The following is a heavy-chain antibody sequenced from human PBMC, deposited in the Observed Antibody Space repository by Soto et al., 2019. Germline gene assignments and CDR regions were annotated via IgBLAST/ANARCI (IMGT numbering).Heavy chain of an antibody. CDR3: ARARYCTNGTCLMPRDYYGMDV. D-gene: IGHD2-8*01. Sequence: SVKVSCKASGGTFSSNGISWVRQAPGQGLEWMGGVIPVHGTASYAQNFQGRVTMTADEATSTAYMELSSLRSEDTAVYYCARARYCTNGTCLMPRDYYGMDVCGEGTTVTVSS. J-gene: IGHJ6*04. CDR1: GGTFSSNG. CDR2: VIPVHGTA. V-gene: IGHV1-69*13.